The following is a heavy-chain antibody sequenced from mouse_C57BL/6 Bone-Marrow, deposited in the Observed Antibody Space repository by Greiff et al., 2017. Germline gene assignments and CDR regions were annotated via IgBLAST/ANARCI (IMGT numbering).Heavy chain of an antibody. V-gene: IGHV1-9*01. J-gene: IGHJ3*01. CDR3: ARGPFYDYDVAY. Sequence: QVQLQQSGAELMKPGASVKLSCKATGYTFTGYWMEWVKQRPGHGLEWIGEILPGSGNTNYNEKFKGKATFTADTSSDTAYMQLSSLTTEDSAIYYCARGPFYDYDVAYWGQGTLVTVSA. D-gene: IGHD2-4*01. CDR2: ILPGSGNT. CDR1: GYTFTGYW.